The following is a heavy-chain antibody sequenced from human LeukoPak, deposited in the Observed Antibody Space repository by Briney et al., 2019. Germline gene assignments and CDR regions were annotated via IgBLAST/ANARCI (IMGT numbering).Heavy chain of an antibody. J-gene: IGHJ5*02. Sequence: SETLSLTCAVYGGSFSDSYWSWIRQPPGKGLEWIGEINHSGSTNYNPSLKSRVTISVDTSKNQFSLKLSSVTAADTAVYYCARARFPYYYGSGTTGFDPWGQGTLVTVSS. CDR1: GGSFSDSY. V-gene: IGHV4-34*01. CDR3: ARARFPYYYGSGTTGFDP. D-gene: IGHD3-10*01. CDR2: INHSGST.